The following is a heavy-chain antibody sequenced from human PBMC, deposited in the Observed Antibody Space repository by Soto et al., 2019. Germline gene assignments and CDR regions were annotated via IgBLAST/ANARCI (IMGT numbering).Heavy chain of an antibody. Sequence: SGGSLRLSCAASGFTFSSYAMHWVRQAPGKGLEWVAVISYSGSNKYYADSVKGRFTISRDNSKNTLYLQMNSLRAEDTAVYYCAKSFPKSIAAAGDAFDIWGQGTMVTVSS. CDR3: AKSFPKSIAAAGDAFDI. CDR2: ISYSGSNK. V-gene: IGHV3-30-3*02. D-gene: IGHD6-13*01. CDR1: GFTFSSYA. J-gene: IGHJ3*02.